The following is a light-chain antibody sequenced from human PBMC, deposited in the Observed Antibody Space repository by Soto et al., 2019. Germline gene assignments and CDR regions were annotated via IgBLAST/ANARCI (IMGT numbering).Light chain of an antibody. CDR3: QSFDSSLSALYV. V-gene: IGLV1-40*01. Sequence: QSVLTQPPSVPGAPGQRVTISCIGATSDVHWYQHLPGTAPKLLIYGNNNRPSGVPDRFSGSKSGTSASLAITGLQAEDEADYYCQSFDSSLSALYVFGTGTKVTVL. J-gene: IGLJ1*01. CDR1: GATSD. CDR2: GNN.